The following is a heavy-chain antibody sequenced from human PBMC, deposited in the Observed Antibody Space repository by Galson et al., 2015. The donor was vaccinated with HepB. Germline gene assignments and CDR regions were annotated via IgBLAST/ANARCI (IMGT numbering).Heavy chain of an antibody. CDR2: ISTTGTNI. CDR1: GFTFRNYA. CDR3: ATTVFGSDAYWTFDM. Sequence: SLRLSCAASGFTFRNYAMSWVRQAPGKGLQWVSYISTTGTNIHYADSGKGRFTTARDNAKNAVFLQMNSLRAEDTAVYYCATTVFGSDAYWTFDMWGQGTLVTVSS. J-gene: IGHJ3*02. D-gene: IGHD3-16*01. V-gene: IGHV3-11*04.